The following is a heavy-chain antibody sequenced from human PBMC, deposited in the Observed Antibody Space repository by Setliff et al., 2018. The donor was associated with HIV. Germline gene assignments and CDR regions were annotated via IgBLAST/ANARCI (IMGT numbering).Heavy chain of an antibody. V-gene: IGHV4-39*01. Sequence: LSLTCTVSGGSINRISYYWGWIRQAPGRGLEWIGSIYNSGSTYYNPSLKSRIIISSDTSKNQISLRLTSVTAADTAVYFCARSLAGLMNYFDYWGQGMLVTVSS. J-gene: IGHJ4*02. CDR1: GGSINRISYY. D-gene: IGHD6-19*01. CDR3: ARSLAGLMNYFDY. CDR2: IYNSGST.